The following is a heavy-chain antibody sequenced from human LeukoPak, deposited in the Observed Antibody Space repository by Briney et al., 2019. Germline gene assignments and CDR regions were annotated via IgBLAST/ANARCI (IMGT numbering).Heavy chain of an antibody. CDR1: GFTLSSYW. Sequence: TGGSLRLSCAPSGFTLSSYWIHWVRQAPGKGLVWVSRINSDGSSTSYADSVKGRFTVSRDNAKNTLYLQMNSLRAEDTGVYYCASERWLQYWGQGTLVTVSS. CDR2: INSDGSST. D-gene: IGHD5-24*01. J-gene: IGHJ4*02. CDR3: ASERWLQY. V-gene: IGHV3-74*01.